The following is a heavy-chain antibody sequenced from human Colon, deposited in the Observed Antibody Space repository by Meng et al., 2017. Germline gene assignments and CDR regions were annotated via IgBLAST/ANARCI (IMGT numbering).Heavy chain of an antibody. J-gene: IGHJ5*02. Sequence: GSLRLSCTVSGGSMYSYLWSWIRQSPGKGLEWIGYISYNGSTKHQPSLKSRVIISIDTSKNQFSLKVNSVTAADAAVYFCARGGPGGYYGSGSRYNWFDPWGQGTLFTVSS. CDR2: ISYNGST. CDR3: ARGGPGGYYGSGSRYNWFDP. CDR1: GGSMYSYL. V-gene: IGHV4-59*01. D-gene: IGHD3-10*01.